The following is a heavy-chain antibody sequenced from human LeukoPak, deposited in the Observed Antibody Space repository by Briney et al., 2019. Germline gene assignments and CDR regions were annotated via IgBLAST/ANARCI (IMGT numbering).Heavy chain of an antibody. CDR3: ARQPLQGYFDY. Sequence: GASVKVSCKASGGTFSSYAISWVRQAPGQGLEWMGGIIPILGTANYAQKFQGRVTITADESTSTAYMELSSLRSEDTAVYYCARQPLQGYFDYWGQGTLVTVSS. J-gene: IGHJ4*02. V-gene: IGHV1-69*13. CDR1: GGTFSSYA. CDR2: IIPILGTA.